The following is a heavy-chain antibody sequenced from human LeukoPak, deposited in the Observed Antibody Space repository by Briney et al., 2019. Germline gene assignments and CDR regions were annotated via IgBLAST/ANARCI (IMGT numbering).Heavy chain of an antibody. CDR2: ISGSGGAT. V-gene: IGHV3-23*01. D-gene: IGHD2-15*01. J-gene: IGHJ3*02. CDR3: AKDTVRSDIVVVVAATDAFDI. Sequence: PGGSLRLSCAASGFTFNTYGMSWIRQAPGKGLEWVSGISGSGGATYYADSVKGRFTISRDDPHNTLYLQMNSLRAEDTAVYYCAKDTVRSDIVVVVAATDAFDIWGQGTMVTVSS. CDR1: GFTFNTYG.